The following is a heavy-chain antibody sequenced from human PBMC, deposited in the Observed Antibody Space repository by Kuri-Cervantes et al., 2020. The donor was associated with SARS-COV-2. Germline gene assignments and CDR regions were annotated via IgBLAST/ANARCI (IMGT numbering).Heavy chain of an antibody. CDR1: GYTSTGYY. D-gene: IGHD4-17*01. V-gene: IGHV1-2*02. Sequence: SVKVSCKASGYTSTGYYMHWVRQAPGQGLEWVGWINPNSGGTNYAQKFQGRVTMTRDTSISTAYMELSRLRSDDTAVYYCARDLMTTVTTGAFDIWGQGTMVTVSS. CDR2: INPNSGGT. J-gene: IGHJ3*02. CDR3: ARDLMTTVTTGAFDI.